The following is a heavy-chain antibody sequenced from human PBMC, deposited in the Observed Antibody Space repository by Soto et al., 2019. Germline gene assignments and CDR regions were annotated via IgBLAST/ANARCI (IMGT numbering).Heavy chain of an antibody. D-gene: IGHD3-16*02. CDR3: ARVSCSYYYGMDV. J-gene: IGHJ6*02. Sequence: VQLQESGPGLVKPSGTLALTCAVSGGSISSSYWWSWVRQPPGKGLEWIGGIYHSGSTNYNRSLKRRVTISVDQSKNQFSLKLSSVTAADPAVYSCARVSCSYYYGMDVWGQGTTVTVSS. V-gene: IGHV4-4*02. CDR1: GGSISSSYW. CDR2: IYHSGST.